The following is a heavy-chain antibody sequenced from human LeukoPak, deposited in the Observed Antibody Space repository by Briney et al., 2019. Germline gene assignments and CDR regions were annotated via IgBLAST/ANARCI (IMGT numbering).Heavy chain of an antibody. V-gene: IGHV1-8*01. CDR2: MNPNSGNT. CDR3: ARGFSYYGSGSYYNGY. D-gene: IGHD3-10*01. Sequence: ASVKVSCKASGYTFTSYDINWVRQATGQGLEWMGWMNPNSGNTGYAQKFQGRVTMTRNTSISTAYMELSSLRSEDTAVYYCARGFSYYGSGSYYNGYWGQGTLVTVSS. CDR1: GYTFTSYD. J-gene: IGHJ4*02.